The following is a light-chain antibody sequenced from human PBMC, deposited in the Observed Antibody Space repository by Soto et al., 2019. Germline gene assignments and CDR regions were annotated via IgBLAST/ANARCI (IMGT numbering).Light chain of an antibody. V-gene: IGKV3-20*01. CDR1: QSVSNSY. CDR3: QQYGSAPIT. CDR2: GAS. Sequence: EIVLTQSPGTLSLSPGERATLSCRASQSVSNSYLAWYQQKPGQAPRLLIYGASSRATGIPDTFSGSGSGTDFTLTISRLEPEDFAVYYCQQYGSAPITFGQGTRLDIK. J-gene: IGKJ5*01.